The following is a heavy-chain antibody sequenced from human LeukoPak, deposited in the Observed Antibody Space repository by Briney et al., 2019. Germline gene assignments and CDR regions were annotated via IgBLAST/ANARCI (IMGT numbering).Heavy chain of an antibody. CDR1: GGSISSYY. D-gene: IGHD6-19*01. Sequence: SETLSLTCTVSGGSISSYYWSWIRQPAGKGLEWIGRIYTSGSTNYNPSLKSRVTMSVDTSKNQFSLKLSSVTAADTAVYYCASRSGWYRWGYFDYWGQGTLVTVSS. CDR3: ASRSGWYRWGYFDY. V-gene: IGHV4-4*07. CDR2: IYTSGST. J-gene: IGHJ4*02.